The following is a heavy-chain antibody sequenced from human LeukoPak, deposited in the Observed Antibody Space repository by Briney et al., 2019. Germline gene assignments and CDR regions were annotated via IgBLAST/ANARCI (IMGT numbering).Heavy chain of an antibody. V-gene: IGHV4-34*01. J-gene: IGHJ4*02. CDR2: INHSGST. Sequence: PSETLSITCVVYAGSFCGYYWSWIRQSPGKGLEWIREINHSGSTNYNPSLKSRVTISVDTSKNQFSLKLSSVTAADTAVFYCARVSDSGVGRYFAYWGQGTLVTVSS. CDR3: ARVSDSGVGRYFAY. D-gene: IGHD3-10*01. CDR1: AGSFCGYY.